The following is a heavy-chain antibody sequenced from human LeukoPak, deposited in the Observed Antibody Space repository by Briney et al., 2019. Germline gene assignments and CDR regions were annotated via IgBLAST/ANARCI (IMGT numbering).Heavy chain of an antibody. J-gene: IGHJ4*02. CDR1: GFTFSGYG. Sequence: GGSLRLSCAASGFTFSGYGMHWVRQTPGKGLEWVAVISYDGSNKYYADSVKGRFTISRDNSKNTLYLQMNSLRTEDTAVYYCAKDVDFYYGSGSYSDYWGQGTLVTVSS. CDR3: AKDVDFYYGSGSYSDY. D-gene: IGHD3-10*01. CDR2: ISYDGSNK. V-gene: IGHV3-30*18.